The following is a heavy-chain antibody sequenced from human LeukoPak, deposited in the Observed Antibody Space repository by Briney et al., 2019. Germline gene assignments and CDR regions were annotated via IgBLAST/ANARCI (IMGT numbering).Heavy chain of an antibody. CDR2: ISGSGGST. V-gene: IGHV3-23*01. J-gene: IGHJ4*02. CDR1: GFSFSSYA. CDR3: AKDRYSGSPHLFDY. Sequence: GGSLRLSCAASGFSFSSYAMSWVRQGPGKGLEWVSGISGSGGSTYYADSVKGRFTISRDNSKNTLYLQMNSLRAEDTAVYYCAKDRYSGSPHLFDYWGQGTLVTVSS. D-gene: IGHD1-26*01.